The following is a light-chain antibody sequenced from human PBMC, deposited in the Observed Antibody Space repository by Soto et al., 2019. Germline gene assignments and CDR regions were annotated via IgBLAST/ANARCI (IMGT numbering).Light chain of an antibody. V-gene: IGKV1-39*01. CDR1: QNIYTF. Sequence: IRLTLTPSSLSASVGDRVTFTCRASQNIYTFLNWYQHKPGRAPKLLIFAASSLVSGVPSRFSGSGSGTDFTLTISRLEPEDVAVYYCPDSGSPPITFAQGTKVDI. CDR2: AAS. CDR3: PDSGSPPIT. J-gene: IGKJ1*01.